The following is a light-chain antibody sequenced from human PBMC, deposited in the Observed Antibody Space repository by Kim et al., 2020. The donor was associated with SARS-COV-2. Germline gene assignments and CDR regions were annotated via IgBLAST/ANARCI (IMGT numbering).Light chain of an antibody. CDR1: SGHTSYA. J-gene: IGLJ2*01. V-gene: IGLV4-69*01. CDR3: QTWGTGIQVV. CDR2: LNSDGSH. Sequence: QPVLTQSPSASASLGASVKLTCTLSSGHTSYAIAWHQQQPEKGPRYLMKLNSDGSHSKGDGIPDRFSGSSSGAERYLTISSLQYEDEADYYCQTWGTGIQVVFGGGTQLTVL.